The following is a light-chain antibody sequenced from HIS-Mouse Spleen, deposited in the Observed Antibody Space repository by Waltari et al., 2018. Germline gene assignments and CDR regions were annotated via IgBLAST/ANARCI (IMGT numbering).Light chain of an antibody. CDR2: RNN. CDR3: AAWDDSLSGPV. CDR1: SSNIGSNY. J-gene: IGLJ3*02. V-gene: IGLV1-47*01. Sequence: QSVLTQPPSASGTPGQRVTISCSGSSSNIGSNYVYWYQQLPGTAPKLLIYRNNQRPSGVPDRFSGSKSGAAASLAISGLRSEEEAAYYCAAWDDSLSGPVCGGGTKLTVL.